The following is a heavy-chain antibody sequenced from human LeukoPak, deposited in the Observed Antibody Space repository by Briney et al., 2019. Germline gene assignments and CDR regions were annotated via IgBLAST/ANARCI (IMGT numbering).Heavy chain of an antibody. Sequence: SETLSLTCIVSDGSMSNYYWSWLRQPPGKGLEWIGYIHYTGKTNYNPSLKSRVTISVDTSKNQFSLKLSSVTAADTAVYYCARDWGVDYGGNSIYYFDYWGQGTLVTVSS. CDR3: ARDWGVDYGGNSIYYFDY. CDR1: DGSMSNYY. V-gene: IGHV4-59*12. J-gene: IGHJ4*02. D-gene: IGHD4-23*01. CDR2: IHYTGKT.